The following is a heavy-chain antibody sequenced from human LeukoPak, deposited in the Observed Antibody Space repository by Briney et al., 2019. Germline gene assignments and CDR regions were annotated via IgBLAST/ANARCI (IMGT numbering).Heavy chain of an antibody. V-gene: IGHV3-33*01. CDR3: ARAVGPFDY. Sequence: GRSLRLSCAASGFSSSTYGMHWVRQPPGKGLEWVAVIWYDGSNKYYADSVKGRFTISRDNSKNTLYLQMSSLRADDTAVYYCARAVGPFDYWGQGTLVTVSS. CDR2: IWYDGSNK. CDR1: GFSSSTYG. J-gene: IGHJ4*02. D-gene: IGHD3/OR15-3a*01.